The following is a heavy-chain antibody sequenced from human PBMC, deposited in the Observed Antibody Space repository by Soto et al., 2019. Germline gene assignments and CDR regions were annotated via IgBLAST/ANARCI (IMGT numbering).Heavy chain of an antibody. CDR2: IIPIFGTA. CDR3: ARGPHKYCSGGSCYYFDY. CDR1: GGTFSSYA. D-gene: IGHD2-15*01. Sequence: SVKVSCKASGGTFSSYAISWVRQAPGKGLEWMGGIIPIFGTANYAQKFQGRVTITADESTSTAYMELSSLRSEDTAVYYCARGPHKYCSGGSCYYFDYWGQGTLVTVSS. J-gene: IGHJ4*02. V-gene: IGHV1-69*13.